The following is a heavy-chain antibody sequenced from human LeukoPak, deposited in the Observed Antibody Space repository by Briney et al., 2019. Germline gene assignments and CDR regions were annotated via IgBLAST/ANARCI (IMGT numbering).Heavy chain of an antibody. D-gene: IGHD3-9*01. CDR2: IYYSGST. CDR3: ARHVWLQPFDY. V-gene: IGHV4-59*08. J-gene: IGHJ4*02. CDR1: GGSMNSYY. Sequence: SETLSLTCSVSGGSMNSYYWSWIRQSPGKGLEWIGYIYYSGSTNYNPSLKSRVTISVDTSKNQFSLKLSSVTAADTAVYYCARHVWLQPFDYWGEGTLVTVSS.